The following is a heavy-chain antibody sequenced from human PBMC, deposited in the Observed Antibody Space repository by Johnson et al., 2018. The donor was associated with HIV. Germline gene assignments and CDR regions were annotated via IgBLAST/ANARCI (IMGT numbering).Heavy chain of an antibody. CDR1: GFTFSSYW. CDR3: ARDAGQWLDDAFDI. V-gene: IGHV3-66*01. J-gene: IGHJ3*02. Sequence: VQLVESGGGLVQPGGSLRLSCAASGFTFSSYWMSWVRQAPEKGLEWVSVIYSGGSTYYADSGKGRFTISRDNSKNTLYLQMNSLRAEDTAVYYCARDAGQWLDDAFDIWGQGTMVTVSS. CDR2: IYSGGST. D-gene: IGHD6-19*01.